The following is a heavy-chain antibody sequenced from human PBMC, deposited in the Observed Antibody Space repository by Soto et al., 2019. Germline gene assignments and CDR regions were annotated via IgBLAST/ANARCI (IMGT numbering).Heavy chain of an antibody. CDR1: GFSFTNYC. Sequence: PGESLKISCQGSGFSFTNYCIAWVRQMPGKGLEWMGIIYPGDSDTRYSPSFQGQVTISADKSISTAYLQWSSLKASDTAMYYCARLWGGDKTIEYFQHGGQGTLAPVS. J-gene: IGHJ1*01. CDR2: IYPGDSDT. V-gene: IGHV5-51*01. D-gene: IGHD3-16*01. CDR3: ARLWGGDKTIEYFQH.